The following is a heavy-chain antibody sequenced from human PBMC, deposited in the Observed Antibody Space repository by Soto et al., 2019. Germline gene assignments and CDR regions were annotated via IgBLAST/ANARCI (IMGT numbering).Heavy chain of an antibody. D-gene: IGHD3-3*01. CDR1: GYSFTSYW. CDR3: ARHGYDFWSGYYPNWFDP. J-gene: IGHJ5*02. V-gene: IGHV5-10-1*01. Sequence: PGESRKISGKGSGYSFTSYWISWVRQMPGKGLEWMGRIDPSDSYTNYSPSFQGHVTISADKSISTAYLQWSSLKASDTAMYYCARHGYDFWSGYYPNWFDPWGQGTRVTVSS. CDR2: IDPSDSYT.